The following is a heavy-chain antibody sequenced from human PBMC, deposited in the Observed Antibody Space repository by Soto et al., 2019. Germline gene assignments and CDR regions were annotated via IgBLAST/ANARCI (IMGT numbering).Heavy chain of an antibody. V-gene: IGHV4-31*03. CDR3: ARGGKSNPRFDY. J-gene: IGHJ4*02. Sequence: SETLSLTCTASGGSISSGGYYWSWIRQHPGKGLEWIGYIYHSGSTYYNPSLKSRVTISVDTSKNQFSLKLSSVTAADTAVYYCARGGKSNPRFDYWGQGTLVTVSS. CDR2: IYHSGST. CDR1: GGSISSGGYY.